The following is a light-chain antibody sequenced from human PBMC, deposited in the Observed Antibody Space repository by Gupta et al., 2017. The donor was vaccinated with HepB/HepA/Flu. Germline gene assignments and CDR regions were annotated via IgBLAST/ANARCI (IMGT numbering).Light chain of an antibody. CDR2: GNS. V-gene: IGLV1-40*01. CDR1: SSNIGAGYD. CDR3: QSYDSSLSAYV. J-gene: IGLJ1*01. Sequence: QSVLPPPPYASGAPRQRVTISCTGSSSNIGAGYDVHWYQQLPGTAPKLLIYGNSNRPSGVPDRFSGSKSGTSASLAITGLQAEDEADYYCQSYDSSLSAYVFGTGTKVTVL.